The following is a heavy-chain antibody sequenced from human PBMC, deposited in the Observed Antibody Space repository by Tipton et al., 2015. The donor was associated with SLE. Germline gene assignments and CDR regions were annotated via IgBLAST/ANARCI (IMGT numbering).Heavy chain of an antibody. CDR1: GGSFSGYY. CDR3: ARVKGLVGRAERERNWYFDP. V-gene: IGHV4-34*01. J-gene: IGHJ2*01. D-gene: IGHD6-13*01. CDR2: IYHSGST. Sequence: TLSLTCAAYGGSFSGYYWSWIRQPPGKGLEWIGEIYHSGSTNYNPSLKSRVTISVDTSKNQFSLKLSSVTAAATAVYYCARVKGLVGRAERERNWYFDPWGRGTRVTGSS.